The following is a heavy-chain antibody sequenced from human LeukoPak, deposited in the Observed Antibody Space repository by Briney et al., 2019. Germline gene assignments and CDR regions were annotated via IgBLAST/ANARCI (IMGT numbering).Heavy chain of an antibody. D-gene: IGHD4-17*01. Sequence: GGSLRLSCAASGFSFSNYAMTWVRQAPGKGLAWVSGINGSGGRTYSADSVKGRFTISRDNSKHSLYLQMNSLRAEDTAVYYCAKVGFDYGDLALYYFDYWGQGTLVTVSS. V-gene: IGHV3-23*01. CDR3: AKVGFDYGDLALYYFDY. CDR2: INGSGGRT. J-gene: IGHJ4*02. CDR1: GFSFSNYA.